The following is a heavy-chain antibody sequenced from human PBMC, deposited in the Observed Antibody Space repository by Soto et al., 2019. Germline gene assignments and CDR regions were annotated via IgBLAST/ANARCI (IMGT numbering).Heavy chain of an antibody. CDR2: IYYSGST. V-gene: IGHV4-39*01. J-gene: IGHJ4*02. Sequence: PSETLSLTCTVSGGSISSSSYYWGWIRQPPGKGLEWIGSIYYSGSTYYNPSLKSRVTISVDTSKNQFSLKLSSVTAADTAVYYCARWENTAMVTGEANDFDYWGQGTLVTVSS. D-gene: IGHD5-18*01. CDR3: ARWENTAMVTGEANDFDY. CDR1: GGSISSSSYY.